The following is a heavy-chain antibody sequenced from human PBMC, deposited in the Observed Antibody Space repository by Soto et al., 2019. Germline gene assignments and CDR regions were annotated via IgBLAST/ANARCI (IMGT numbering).Heavy chain of an antibody. CDR3: ARQRYRGSYYCYYYGLDV. CDR2: IYPGDSDT. Sequence: GESLKISCKGSGYSFTSYWIGWVRQMPGKGLEWMGIIYPGDSDTRYSPSFQGQVTISADKSISTAYLQWSSRKASDTAMYYCARQRYRGSYYCYYYGLDVWGQGTTVTVS. V-gene: IGHV5-51*01. CDR1: GYSFTSYW. D-gene: IGHD2-15*01. J-gene: IGHJ6*02.